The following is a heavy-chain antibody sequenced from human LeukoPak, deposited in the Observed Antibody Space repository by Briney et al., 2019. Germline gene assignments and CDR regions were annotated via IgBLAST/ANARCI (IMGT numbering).Heavy chain of an antibody. V-gene: IGHV4-34*01. D-gene: IGHD4-11*01. Sequence: SETLSLTCAVYGGSFSGYYWSWIRQPPGKGLEWIGEINHSGSTNYNPSLKSRVTISVDTSKNQFSLKLSSVTAADTAVYYCARRDYSNYMSYYYYYMDVWGKGTTVTVSS. J-gene: IGHJ6*03. CDR2: INHSGST. CDR1: GGSFSGYY. CDR3: ARRDYSNYMSYYYYYMDV.